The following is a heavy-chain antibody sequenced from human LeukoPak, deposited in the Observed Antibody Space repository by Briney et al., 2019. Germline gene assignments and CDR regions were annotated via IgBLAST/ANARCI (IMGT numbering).Heavy chain of an antibody. CDR2: ISSSSSYI. V-gene: IGHV3-21*01. Sequence: GGSLRLSCAASGFTVSSNYMSWVRQAPGKGLEWVSSISSSSSYIYYADSVKGRFTISRDNAKNSLYLQMNSLRAEDTAVYYCARDRGSGTFDYWGQGTLVTVSS. D-gene: IGHD2-15*01. CDR1: GFTVSSNY. J-gene: IGHJ4*02. CDR3: ARDRGSGTFDY.